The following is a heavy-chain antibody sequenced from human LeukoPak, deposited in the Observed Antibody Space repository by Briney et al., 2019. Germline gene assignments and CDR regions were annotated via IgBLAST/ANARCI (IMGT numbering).Heavy chain of an antibody. Sequence: SQTLSLTCAISVDSVSINSVAWDWIRQSPSRGLEWLGRTYFRSKWYNEYAVSVKSRISINPDTSKNQFSLQLNSVTPEDTAVYYCARDGCGGDCYTGYNIDVWGKGTTVTVSS. V-gene: IGHV6-1*01. D-gene: IGHD2-21*02. J-gene: IGHJ6*03. CDR3: ARDGCGGDCYTGYNIDV. CDR2: TYFRSKWYN. CDR1: VDSVSINSVA.